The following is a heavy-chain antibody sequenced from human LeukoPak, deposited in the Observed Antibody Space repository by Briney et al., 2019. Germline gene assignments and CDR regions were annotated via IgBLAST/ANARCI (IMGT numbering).Heavy chain of an antibody. D-gene: IGHD6-13*01. J-gene: IGHJ4*02. V-gene: IGHV1-46*01. CDR3: ARAQGIAATGARAFDY. CDR1: GYTFTSYF. Sequence: GASVKASCKASGYTFTSYFIHWVRQAPGQGLEWMGIINPSSGSTSYAQKFQDRLTVTRDTSTSTVYMDLSSLGSEDTAIYYCARAQGIAATGARAFDYWGQGTLVTVSS. CDR2: INPSSGST.